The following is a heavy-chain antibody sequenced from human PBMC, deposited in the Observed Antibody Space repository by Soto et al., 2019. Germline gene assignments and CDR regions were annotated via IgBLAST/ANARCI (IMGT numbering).Heavy chain of an antibody. J-gene: IGHJ5*02. D-gene: IGHD3-10*01. CDR3: ARAGYYGSGRSFRWFDP. Sequence: QVQLQESGPGLVKPSQTLSLTCTVSGGSISSGGYYWSWIRQHPGKGLEWIGYIYYSGSTYYNLSLKSRVTISGDTSKNQFSLKLSSVTAAETVVYYCARAGYYGSGRSFRWFDPWCQGTLVSVSS. CDR1: GGSISSGGYY. V-gene: IGHV4-31*03. CDR2: IYYSGST.